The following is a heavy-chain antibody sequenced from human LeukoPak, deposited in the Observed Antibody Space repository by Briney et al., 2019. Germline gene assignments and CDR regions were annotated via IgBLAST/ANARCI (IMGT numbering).Heavy chain of an antibody. CDR2: IYYSGST. V-gene: IGHV4-61*01. J-gene: IGHJ4*02. Sequence: PSETLSLTCTVSGGSVSSGSYYWSWIRQPPGKGLEWIGYIYYSGSTNYNPSLKSRVTISVDTSKNQFSPKLSSVTAADTAVYYCTRVNTPVATFDYWGQGTLVTVSS. D-gene: IGHD5-18*01. CDR3: TRVNTPVATFDY. CDR1: GGSVSSGSYY.